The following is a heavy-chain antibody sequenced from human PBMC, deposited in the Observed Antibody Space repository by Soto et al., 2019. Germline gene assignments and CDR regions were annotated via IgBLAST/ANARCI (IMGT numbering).Heavy chain of an antibody. CDR1: GFTFSSYA. V-gene: IGHV3-23*01. J-gene: IGHJ5*02. Sequence: PGGSLRLSCAASGFTFSSYAMSWVRQAPGKGLEWVSAISGSGGSTYYADSVKGRFTISRDNSKNTLYLQMNSLRAEDTAVYYCAKDPYYYDSSGDIRGYNWFDPWGQGTLVTVSS. D-gene: IGHD3-22*01. CDR3: AKDPYYYDSSGDIRGYNWFDP. CDR2: ISGSGGST.